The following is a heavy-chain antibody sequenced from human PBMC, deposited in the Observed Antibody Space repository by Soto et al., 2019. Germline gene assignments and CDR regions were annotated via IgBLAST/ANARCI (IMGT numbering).Heavy chain of an antibody. V-gene: IGHV3-33*03. J-gene: IGHJ4*02. CDR1: GFSFNKYA. Sequence: QVQLVESGGGVVQPGRSLRLSCAASGFSFNKYAMHWVRQAPGKGLEWLAVIRYDGNDKYYADSVRGRVAISRDNSKETLYLEMNSLRVEDSGLYYCATDRTALATPLFYFEFWGLGAQVTVSS. CDR2: IRYDGNDK. CDR3: ATDRTALATPLFYFEF. D-gene: IGHD1-1*01.